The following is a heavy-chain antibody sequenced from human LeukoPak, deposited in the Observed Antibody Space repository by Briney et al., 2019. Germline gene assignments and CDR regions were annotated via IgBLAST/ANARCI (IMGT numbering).Heavy chain of an antibody. J-gene: IGHJ4*02. CDR2: INPDSGFT. D-gene: IGHD3-16*01. CDR1: GYKFTDNY. Sequence: ASVKVSFKASGYKFTDNYMHLVRQAPGQGLGFMGWINPDSGFTNYAQKYNVRVTMTRDTSIITDYLEVRSLTSDDTAVYYCAPTAEAYTSWWKVWGQGTLVTVSS. CDR3: APTAEAYTSWWKV. V-gene: IGHV1-2*02.